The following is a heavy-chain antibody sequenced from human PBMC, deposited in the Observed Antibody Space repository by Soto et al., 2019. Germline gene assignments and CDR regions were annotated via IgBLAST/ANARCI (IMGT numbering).Heavy chain of an antibody. CDR1: GGSISSYC. J-gene: IGHJ4*02. D-gene: IGHD1-26*01. CDR3: ARRWERTFDY. CDR2: IYYSGST. V-gene: IGHV4-59*08. Sequence: SETLSLTCTVSGGSISSYCWSWIRQPPGKGLEWIGYIYYSGSTNYNPSLKSRVTISVDTSKNQFSLKLSSVTAADTAVYYCARRWERTFDYWGQGTLVTVSS.